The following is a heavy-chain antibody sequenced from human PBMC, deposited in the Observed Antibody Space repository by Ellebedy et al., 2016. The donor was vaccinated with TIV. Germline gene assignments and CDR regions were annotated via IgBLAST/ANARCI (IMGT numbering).Heavy chain of an antibody. D-gene: IGHD1-1*01. CDR1: GFSVTPND. J-gene: IGHJ3*02. V-gene: IGHV3-53*01. CDR3: VTRHNGAFDI. CDR2: IYSGGAT. Sequence: GGSLRLXXAVSGFSVTPNDMTWVRQAPGKGLEWVSLIYSGGATKYADSVKGRFTISSDNSRKTLYLQMSNLGAEDTAVYYCVTRHNGAFDIWGQGTMVTVSS.